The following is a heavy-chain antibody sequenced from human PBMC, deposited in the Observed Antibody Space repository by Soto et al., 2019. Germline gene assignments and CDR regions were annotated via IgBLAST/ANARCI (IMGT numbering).Heavy chain of an antibody. Sequence: EVQLVESGGGLVQPGGSLRLSCAASGFTFSSYWMHWVRQAPGKGLVWVSRINSDGSSTSYADSVKGRFTISSDNANNTLYLQMNSLRAEDTAVYYCARGQGRIAAAGTDYWGQGTLVTVSS. CDR2: INSDGSST. D-gene: IGHD6-13*01. CDR3: ARGQGRIAAAGTDY. J-gene: IGHJ4*02. V-gene: IGHV3-74*01. CDR1: GFTFSSYW.